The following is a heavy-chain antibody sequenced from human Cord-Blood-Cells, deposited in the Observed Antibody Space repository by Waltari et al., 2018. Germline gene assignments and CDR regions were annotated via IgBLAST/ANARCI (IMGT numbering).Heavy chain of an antibody. V-gene: IGHV1-2*02. J-gene: IGHJ2*01. D-gene: IGHD4-4*01. CDR2: LNPNSGGT. CDR1: AYTLTRYH. CDR3: ARARYSNYWYFDL. Sequence: QVNMVQSGAEVTDAGASVMVSCKVAAYTLTRYHMHWMRQAPGQGLEWTGWLNPNSGGTNYAQKFQGRVTMTRDTSISTAYMELSRLRSDDTAVYYCARARYSNYWYFDLWGRGTLVTVSS.